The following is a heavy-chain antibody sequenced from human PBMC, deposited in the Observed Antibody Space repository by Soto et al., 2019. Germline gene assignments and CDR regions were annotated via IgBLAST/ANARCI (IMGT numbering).Heavy chain of an antibody. Sequence: PTETLSRNCTVPGGPISSYYMSWIRQPPGKGLEWIGYIYYSGSTNYNPSLKSRVTISVDTSKNQFSLKLSSVTAADTAVYHCARGMSGSCYPVNWFDPWGQGTVVTV. CDR2: IYYSGST. CDR1: GGPISSYY. D-gene: IGHD6-13*01. CDR3: ARGMSGSCYPVNWFDP. J-gene: IGHJ5*02. V-gene: IGHV4-59*01.